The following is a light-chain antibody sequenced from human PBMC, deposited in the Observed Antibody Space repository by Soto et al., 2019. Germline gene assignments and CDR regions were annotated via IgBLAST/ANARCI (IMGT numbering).Light chain of an antibody. CDR2: DVR. J-gene: IGLJ1*01. V-gene: IGLV2-14*01. CDR3: NSYRTISTYV. CDR1: ISDIGGYNF. Sequence: QSVLTQPASVSGSPGQSITISCTGTISDIGGYNFVSWYQQHPGKAPKLLIYDVRNRPSGVSNRFSGSKSGNTASLTISGLQAEDEADYYCNSYRTISTYVFGSGTKVTVL.